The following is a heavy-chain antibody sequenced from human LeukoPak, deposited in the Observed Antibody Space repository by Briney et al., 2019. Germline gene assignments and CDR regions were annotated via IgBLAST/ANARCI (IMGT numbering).Heavy chain of an antibody. V-gene: IGHV4-59*01. CDR1: GASTRSYF. D-gene: IGHD5-12*01. Sequence: PSETLSLTCSVSGASTRSYFWSWIRHSPGKGLEWIGYVYDNDISNFNPSLESRVTILVDRSKSQFSLKLRSVTAADTAVYYCARGLVLATDDAFDIWGPGTMVTVSS. CDR2: VYDNDIS. J-gene: IGHJ3*02. CDR3: ARGLVLATDDAFDI.